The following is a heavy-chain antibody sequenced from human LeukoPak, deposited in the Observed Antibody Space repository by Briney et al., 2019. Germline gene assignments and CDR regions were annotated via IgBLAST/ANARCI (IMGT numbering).Heavy chain of an antibody. CDR2: ISGSGGST. CDR1: GFTFSSYA. V-gene: IGHV3-23*01. Sequence: GGSLRLSCAASGFTFSSYAVSWVRQAPGKGLEWVSAISGSGGSTYYADSVKGRFTISRDNSKNTLYLQMNSLRAEDTAVYYCARDRVAGTRKIYYYYGMDVWGQGTTVTVSS. J-gene: IGHJ6*02. CDR3: ARDRVAGTRKIYYYYGMDV. D-gene: IGHD6-19*01.